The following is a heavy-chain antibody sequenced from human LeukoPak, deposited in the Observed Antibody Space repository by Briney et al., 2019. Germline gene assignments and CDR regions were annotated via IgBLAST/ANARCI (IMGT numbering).Heavy chain of an antibody. CDR1: GFTFSSYS. Sequence: GGSLRLSCTASGFTFSSYSMNWVRQAPGKGLEWVSYISSSSSVIYHVDSVKGRFTISRDNAKNSLYLQMNSLTAADTAVYYCARDRRGDSYGPLESWGQGTLVTVSS. V-gene: IGHV3-48*01. CDR3: ARDRRGDSYGPLES. D-gene: IGHD5-18*01. J-gene: IGHJ4*02. CDR2: ISSSSSVI.